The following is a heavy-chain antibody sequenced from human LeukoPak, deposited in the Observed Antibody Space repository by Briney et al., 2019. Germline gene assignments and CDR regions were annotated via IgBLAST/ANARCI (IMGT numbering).Heavy chain of an antibody. CDR1: GFTFSSYA. V-gene: IGHV3-23*01. D-gene: IGHD2-15*01. CDR2: ISGSGGST. CDR3: AKVKYCSGGSCYPLFHY. Sequence: PGGSLRLSCAASGFTFSSYAMSWVRQAPGKGLEWVSAISGSGGSTYYADSVKGRFTISRDNSKNTLYLQVNSLRAEDTAVYYCAKVKYCSGGSCYPLFHYWGQGTLVTVSS. J-gene: IGHJ4*02.